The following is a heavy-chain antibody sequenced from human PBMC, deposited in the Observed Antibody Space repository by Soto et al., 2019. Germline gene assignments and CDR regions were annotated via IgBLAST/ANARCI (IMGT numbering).Heavy chain of an antibody. Sequence: SETLSLTCTVSGGSISSSSYYWGWIRRPPGKGLEWIGSIYYSGSTYYNQSLKSRVTISVDTSKNQFSLKLSSVTAADTAVYYCARHGRHIVVVTAIPATIDYWGQGTLVT. J-gene: IGHJ4*02. D-gene: IGHD2-21*02. CDR1: GGSISSSSYY. V-gene: IGHV4-39*01. CDR3: ARHGRHIVVVTAIPATIDY. CDR2: IYYSGST.